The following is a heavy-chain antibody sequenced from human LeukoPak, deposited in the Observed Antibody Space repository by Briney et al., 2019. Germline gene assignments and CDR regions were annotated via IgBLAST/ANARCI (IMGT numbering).Heavy chain of an antibody. D-gene: IGHD6-13*01. Sequence: PGGSLRLSCVASGFTFNNYAMSWVRQGPGMGLYWVSSISGTGSGTYYADSVKGRFTISRDESKNTVYLQMNSLRAEDTAVYYCARAIAAVYWGQGTLVTVSS. J-gene: IGHJ4*02. CDR2: ISGTGSGT. V-gene: IGHV3-23*01. CDR1: GFTFNNYA. CDR3: ARAIAAVY.